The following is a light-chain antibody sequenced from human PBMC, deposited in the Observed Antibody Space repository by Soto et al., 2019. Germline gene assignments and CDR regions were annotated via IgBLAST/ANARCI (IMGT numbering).Light chain of an antibody. Sequence: DIQMTQSPSTLSASVRDRVTITCRASQTICSWLAWFQQRPGRAPKFLIYKASTLKNGVPLRFSGSGSGTEFTLTISSLQPGDFATYYCQHYNTYPWTFGQGTKVDIK. CDR2: KAS. CDR1: QTICSW. CDR3: QHYNTYPWT. V-gene: IGKV1-5*03. J-gene: IGKJ1*01.